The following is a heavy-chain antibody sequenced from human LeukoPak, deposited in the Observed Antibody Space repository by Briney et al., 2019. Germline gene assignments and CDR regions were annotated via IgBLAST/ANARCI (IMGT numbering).Heavy chain of an antibody. CDR2: INPNSGGT. CDR1: GYTFTGYY. J-gene: IGHJ6*03. Sequence: ASVKVSCKASGYTFTGYYMHWVRQAPGQGLEWVGWINPNSGGTNYAQKFQGRVTMTRDTSISTAYMELSRLRSDDTAVYYCARDNLVYYGSGSYSDYYYYMDVWGKRTMVTVSS. CDR3: ARDNLVYYGSGSYSDYYYYMDV. V-gene: IGHV1-2*02. D-gene: IGHD3-10*01.